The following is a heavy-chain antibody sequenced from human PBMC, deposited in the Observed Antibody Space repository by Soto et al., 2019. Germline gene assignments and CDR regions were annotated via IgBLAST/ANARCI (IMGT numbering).Heavy chain of an antibody. Sequence: LRLSCAASGFTFPRYSMNWVRLAPGKGLEWVSSISSTTNYIYYGDSMKGRFTISRDNAKNSLYLEMNSLRAEDTAVYYCARESEDLTSNFDYWGQGTLVTVSS. CDR3: ARESEDLTSNFDY. CDR2: ISSTTNYI. J-gene: IGHJ4*02. V-gene: IGHV3-21*06. CDR1: GFTFPRYS.